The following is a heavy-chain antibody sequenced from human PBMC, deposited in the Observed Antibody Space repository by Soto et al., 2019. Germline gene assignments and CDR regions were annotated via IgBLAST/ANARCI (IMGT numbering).Heavy chain of an antibody. V-gene: IGHV5-51*01. Sequence: PGESLKISCKASGYTFTNDWIGWVRQMPGEGLEWMGVIYPGDSDTRYSPSFQGQVTMSADRSISTAYLQWTSLKASDTAIYYCARSGRNAYYNMDVWGQGTTVTVSS. CDR3: ARSGRNAYYNMDV. CDR2: IYPGDSDT. CDR1: GYTFTNDW. J-gene: IGHJ6*02. D-gene: IGHD3-16*01.